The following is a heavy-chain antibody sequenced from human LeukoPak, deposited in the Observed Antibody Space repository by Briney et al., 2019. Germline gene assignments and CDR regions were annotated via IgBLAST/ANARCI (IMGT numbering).Heavy chain of an antibody. CDR1: GIHFRYYY. J-gene: IGHJ4*02. Sequence: GFLKPPCAAPGIHFRYYYMSWIRQAPGKGLGWGSYISSSSSYTNYADSVKGRFAISRDNAKNSLYLQMNSLRAEDTAVYYCARSHCSGGGCPLDYWGQGTLVTVSS. V-gene: IGHV3-11*06. CDR3: ARSHCSGGGCPLDY. D-gene: IGHD2-15*01. CDR2: ISSSSSYT.